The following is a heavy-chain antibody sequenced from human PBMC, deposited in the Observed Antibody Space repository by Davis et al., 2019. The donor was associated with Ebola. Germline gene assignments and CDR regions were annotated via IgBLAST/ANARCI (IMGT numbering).Heavy chain of an antibody. CDR1: GGSISRGGLY. CDR3: ARDLRYDSSGYDYFFYMDV. V-gene: IGHV4-31*03. J-gene: IGHJ6*03. Sequence: PSETLSLTCTVSGGSISRGGLYWTWIRQHPGKGLEWIGYIYYSGSTYYKPSLKSRVTISLDTSKNQFSLNLYSVTAADTAVYYCARDLRYDSSGYDYFFYMDVWGKGTTVTVSS. D-gene: IGHD3-22*01. CDR2: IYYSGST.